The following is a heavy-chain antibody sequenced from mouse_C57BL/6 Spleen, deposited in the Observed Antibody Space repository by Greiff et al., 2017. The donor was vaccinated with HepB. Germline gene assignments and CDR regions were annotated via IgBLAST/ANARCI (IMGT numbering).Heavy chain of an antibody. CDR1: GYTFTEYT. J-gene: IGHJ3*01. V-gene: IGHV1-62-2*01. D-gene: IGHD1-1*01. Sequence: QVQLQQSGAELVKPGASVKLSCKASGYTFTEYTIHWVKQRSGQGLEWIGWFYPGSGSIKYNEKFKDKATLTADKSSSTVYMELSRLTSEDSAVSFCARQEDLPVGSSCAWFDYWGQGTLVTVSA. CDR2: FYPGSGSI. CDR3: ARQEDLPVGSSCAWFDY.